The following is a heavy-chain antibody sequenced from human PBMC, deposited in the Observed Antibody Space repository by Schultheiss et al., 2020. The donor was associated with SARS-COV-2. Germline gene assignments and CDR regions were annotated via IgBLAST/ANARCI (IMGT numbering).Heavy chain of an antibody. V-gene: IGHV4-34*01. D-gene: IGHD2-2*01. Sequence: GSLRLSCAVYGGSFSGYYWSWIRQPPGKGLEWIGYIYYSGSTYYNPSLKSRVTISVDTSKNQFSLKLSSVTAADTAVYYCARVGYCSSTSCPGWFDPWGQGTLVTVSS. CDR1: GGSFSGYY. CDR3: ARVGYCSSTSCPGWFDP. CDR2: IYYSGST. J-gene: IGHJ5*02.